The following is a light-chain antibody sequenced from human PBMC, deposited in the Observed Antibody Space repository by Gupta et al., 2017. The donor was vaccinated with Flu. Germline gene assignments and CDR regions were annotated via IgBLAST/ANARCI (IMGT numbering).Light chain of an antibody. V-gene: IGKV1-5*03. Sequence: DIQMTQSPSSLSASIGDRVTITCRATQSISSWLAWYQQKPGKAPKLLIFKASTVESGVPSRFSGSGSGTEFTLTISSRQPDDFATYYCQQENSYPYTFGQGTXLEIK. CDR3: QQENSYPYT. CDR2: KAS. CDR1: QSISSW. J-gene: IGKJ2*01.